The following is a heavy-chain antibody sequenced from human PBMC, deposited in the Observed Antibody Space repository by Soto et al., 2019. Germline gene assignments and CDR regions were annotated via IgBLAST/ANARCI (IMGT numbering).Heavy chain of an antibody. CDR1: GFTFSSYG. V-gene: IGHV3-30*18. D-gene: IGHD6-19*01. CDR3: AKARRRQWLVDAFDI. Sequence: GGSLRLSCAASGFTFSSYGMHWVRQAPGKGLEWVAVISYDGSNKYYADSVKGRFTFSRDNSKNTLYLQMNSLRAEDTAVYYCAKARRRQWLVDAFDIWGQGTMVTVSS. J-gene: IGHJ3*02. CDR2: ISYDGSNK.